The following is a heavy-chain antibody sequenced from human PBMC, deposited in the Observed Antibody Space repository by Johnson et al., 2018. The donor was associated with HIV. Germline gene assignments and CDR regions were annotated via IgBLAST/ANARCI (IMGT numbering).Heavy chain of an antibody. Sequence: EVQLVESGGGLVQPGGSLRLSCAASGFTFSSYAMSWVRQAPGKGLEWVSVIYSGGSTYYADSVKGRFTISRDNSKNTLYLQMNRLRAEDTALYYCAKDVEYYDANDAFDIWGQGTMVTVSS. CDR1: GFTFSSYA. D-gene: IGHD3-22*01. CDR2: IYSGGST. CDR3: AKDVEYYDANDAFDI. V-gene: IGHV3-66*02. J-gene: IGHJ3*02.